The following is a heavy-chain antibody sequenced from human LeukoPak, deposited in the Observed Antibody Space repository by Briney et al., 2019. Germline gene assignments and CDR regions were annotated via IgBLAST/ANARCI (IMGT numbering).Heavy chain of an antibody. V-gene: IGHV1-8*01. D-gene: IGHD6-13*01. CDR3: ARDDGSSWYYFDY. Sequence: ASVKVSCKASGYTFTSYDINWVRQATGQGLEWMGWMNPNSGNTGYAQKFQGRVTITRNTSISTAYMELSSLRSEDTAVYYCARDDGSSWYYFDYWGQGTLVTVSS. CDR2: MNPNSGNT. CDR1: GYTFTSYD. J-gene: IGHJ4*02.